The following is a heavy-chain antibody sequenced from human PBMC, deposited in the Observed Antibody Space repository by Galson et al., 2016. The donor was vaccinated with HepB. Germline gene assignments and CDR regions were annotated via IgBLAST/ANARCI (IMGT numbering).Heavy chain of an antibody. CDR2: VSQDGITT. CDR3: ATSSSWGPLAY. D-gene: IGHD6-13*01. V-gene: IGHV3-74*03. J-gene: IGHJ4*02. Sequence: SLRLSCAASGFMFRGFWIHWVRQVPGKAPVWVSRVSQDGITTAYADSVKGRFSISRDDAKQTVYLQMNSLRAEDTSMYYCATSSSWGPLAYWGQGTLVTVSS. CDR1: GFMFRGFW.